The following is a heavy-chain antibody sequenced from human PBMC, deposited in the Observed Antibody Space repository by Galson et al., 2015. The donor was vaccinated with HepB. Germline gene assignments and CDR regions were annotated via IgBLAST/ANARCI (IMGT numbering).Heavy chain of an antibody. CDR2: ISSSSSYI. Sequence: SLRLSCAASGFTFSSYSMNWVRQAPGKGLEWVSSISSSSSYIYYADAVKGRFTISRDNAKNSLYLQMNSLRAEDTAVYYCARHLSIVVVQNGMDVWGQGTTVTVSS. D-gene: IGHD3-22*01. CDR3: ARHLSIVVVQNGMDV. J-gene: IGHJ6*02. V-gene: IGHV3-21*01. CDR1: GFTFSSYS.